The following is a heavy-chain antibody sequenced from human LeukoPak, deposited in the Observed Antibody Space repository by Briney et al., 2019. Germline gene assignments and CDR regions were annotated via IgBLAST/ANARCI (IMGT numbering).Heavy chain of an antibody. CDR3: ATYRQVLLPFES. D-gene: IGHD2-8*02. V-gene: IGHV3-23*01. CDR2: IFPSGGEI. Sequence: GGSLRLSCAASGFTFDDYGMSWVRKPPGRGLEWVSSIFPSGGEIHYADPVRGRFTISRDNSKSTLSLQMNSLRAEDTAIYYCATYRQVLLPFESWGQGTLVTVSS. CDR1: GFTFDDYG. J-gene: IGHJ4*02.